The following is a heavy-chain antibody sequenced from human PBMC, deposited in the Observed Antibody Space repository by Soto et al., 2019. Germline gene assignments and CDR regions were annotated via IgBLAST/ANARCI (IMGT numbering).Heavy chain of an antibody. J-gene: IGHJ6*02. CDR2: ISSSSSYI. V-gene: IGHV3-21*01. D-gene: IGHD3-10*01. CDR1: GFTFSSYS. CDR3: ARLRPSLRGMDV. Sequence: GSLRLSCAASGFTFSSYSMNWVRQAPGKGLEWVSSISSSSSYIYYADSVKGRFTISRDNAKNSLYLQMNSLRAEDTAVYYCARLRPSLRGMDVWGQGTTVTSP.